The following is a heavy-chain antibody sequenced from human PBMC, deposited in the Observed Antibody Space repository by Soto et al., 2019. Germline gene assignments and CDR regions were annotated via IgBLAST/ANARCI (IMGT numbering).Heavy chain of an antibody. V-gene: IGHV4-34*01. CDR3: ARGAARHPSLDY. CDR2: INHSGST. CDR1: GGSFSGYY. Sequence: SLTCAVYGGSFSGYYWSWIRQPPGKGLEWIGEINHSGSTNYNPSLKSRVTISVDTSKNQFSLKLSSVTAADTAVYYCARGAARHPSLDYWGQGTLVTVSS. D-gene: IGHD6-6*01. J-gene: IGHJ4*02.